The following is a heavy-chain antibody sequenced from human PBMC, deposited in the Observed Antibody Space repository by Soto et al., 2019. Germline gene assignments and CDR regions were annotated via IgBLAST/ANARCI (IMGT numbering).Heavy chain of an antibody. J-gene: IGHJ4*02. Sequence: QVQLVQSGPEVRKPGASVKVSCTASGYSFHNYGIIRVRQAPGQGLEWMGWISGQIAKTNFAQKFQGRVSMTTDTSTNTAYMELSSLRSDDTAIYYCARGPPSGSFSLTPRFWGQGSVVTVSS. V-gene: IGHV1-18*04. CDR1: GYSFHNYG. CDR3: ARGPPSGSFSLTPRF. CDR2: ISGQIAKT. D-gene: IGHD1-26*01.